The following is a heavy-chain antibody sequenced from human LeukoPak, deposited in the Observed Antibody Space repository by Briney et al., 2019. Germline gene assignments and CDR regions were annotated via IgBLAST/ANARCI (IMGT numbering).Heavy chain of an antibody. CDR2: IYYSGST. CDR3: ARQFYAAIVLFWFDP. D-gene: IGHD5-18*01. CDR1: GDSTRSNSYY. V-gene: IGHV4-39*07. Sequence: SETLSLTCNVSGDSTRSNSYYWGWIRQPPGKGLEWIGSIYYSGSTYYNPSLKSRVTISVDTSKNQFSLKLSSVTAADTAVYYCARQFYAAIVLFWFDPWGLGTLVTVSS. J-gene: IGHJ5*02.